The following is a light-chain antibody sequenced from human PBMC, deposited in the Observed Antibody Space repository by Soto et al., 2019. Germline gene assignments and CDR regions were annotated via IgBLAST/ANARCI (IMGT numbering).Light chain of an antibody. CDR2: GAS. CDR1: QSVSNNY. Sequence: TQSPSTLSASVGYRVTITCRASQSVSNNYLAWYQQKPGQAPRLLIYGASNRATGIPDRFSGSGSGTDFTLTISRLEPEDFAVYYCQQYGSSGTFGQGTKVEIK. CDR3: QQYGSSGT. J-gene: IGKJ1*01. V-gene: IGKV3-20*01.